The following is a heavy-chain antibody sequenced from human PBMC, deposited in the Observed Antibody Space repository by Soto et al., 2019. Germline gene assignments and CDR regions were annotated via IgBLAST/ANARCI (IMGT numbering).Heavy chain of an antibody. J-gene: IGHJ5*02. D-gene: IGHD2-2*01. CDR1: GGSISSGGYY. CDR2: IYYSGST. Sequence: SETLSLTCTVSGGSISSGGYYWSWIRQHPGKGLEWIGYIYYSGSTYYNPSLKSRVTISVDTSKNQFSLKLSSVTAADTAVYYCARAQVVVVPAAISPPRYNWFDPWGHVTLFPASS. V-gene: IGHV4-31*02. CDR3: ARAQVVVVPAAISPPRYNWFDP.